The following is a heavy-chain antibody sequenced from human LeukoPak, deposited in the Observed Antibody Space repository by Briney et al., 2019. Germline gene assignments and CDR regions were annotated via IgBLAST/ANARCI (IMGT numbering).Heavy chain of an antibody. D-gene: IGHD3-22*01. CDR3: ARDRYYYDTSDKFDY. Sequence: PSETLSLTCTVSGGSISSYYWSWIRQPARKGLEWIGRIYTSGSTNYNPSLKSRVTMSVDTAKNQFSLKLSSVTAADTAVYYCARDRYYYDTSDKFDYWGQGTLVTVSS. V-gene: IGHV4-4*07. J-gene: IGHJ4*02. CDR1: GGSISSYY. CDR2: IYTSGST.